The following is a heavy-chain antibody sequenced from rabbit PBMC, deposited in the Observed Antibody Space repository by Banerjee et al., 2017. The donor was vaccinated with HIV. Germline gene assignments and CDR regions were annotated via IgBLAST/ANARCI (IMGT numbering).Heavy chain of an antibody. CDR1: GIDFSSYYY. CDR3: ASQEWDYFGL. CDR2: IYAGSDSA. Sequence: QSLEESGGDLVKPGASLTLTCTASGIDFSSYYYMCWVRQAPGKGLEWIACIYAGSDSAYYANWAKGRFTISKTSSTTVTLQMTSLTAADTATYFCASQEWDYFGLWGPGTLVTVS. V-gene: IGHV1S40*01. J-gene: IGHJ4*01. D-gene: IGHD1-1*01.